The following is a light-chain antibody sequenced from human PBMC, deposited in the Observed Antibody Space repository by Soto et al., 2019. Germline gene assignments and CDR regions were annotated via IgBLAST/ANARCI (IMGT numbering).Light chain of an antibody. J-gene: IGKJ2*01. CDR2: DDS. CDR3: QQRTNWPPTHT. V-gene: IGKV3-11*01. Sequence: EIVLTQSPATLSLSPGERATLSCRASQSIATFLTWYQQKPGQPPRLLIYDDSIWATGIPARFSGSGSGTDFSLTISSLEPDDFAIYYCQQRTNWPPTHTFGQGTKLEIK. CDR1: QSIATF.